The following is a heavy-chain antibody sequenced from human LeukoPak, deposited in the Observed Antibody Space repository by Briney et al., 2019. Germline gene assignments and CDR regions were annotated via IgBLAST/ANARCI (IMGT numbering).Heavy chain of an antibody. CDR3: AARWAHDYVWC. Sequence: SVKVSCKASGGTFSSYAISWVRQAPGQGLEWMGGIIPIFGTANYAQKFQERVTITRDMSTSTAYMELSSLRSEDTAVYYCAARWAHDYVWCWGQGTLVTVSS. D-gene: IGHD3-16*01. J-gene: IGHJ4*02. V-gene: IGHV1-69*05. CDR1: GGTFSSYA. CDR2: IIPIFGTA.